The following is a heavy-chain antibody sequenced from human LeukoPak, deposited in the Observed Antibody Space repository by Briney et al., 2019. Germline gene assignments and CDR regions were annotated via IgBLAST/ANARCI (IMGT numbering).Heavy chain of an antibody. Sequence: SETLSLTCAVYGGPFSGYYWSWIRQPPGKGLEWIGEINHSGSTNYNPSLKSRVTISVDTSKNQFSLKLSSVTAADTAVYYCARGAKRWFDPWGQGTLVTVSS. D-gene: IGHD4/OR15-4a*01. CDR2: INHSGST. CDR1: GGPFSGYY. CDR3: ARGAKRWFDP. J-gene: IGHJ5*02. V-gene: IGHV4-34*01.